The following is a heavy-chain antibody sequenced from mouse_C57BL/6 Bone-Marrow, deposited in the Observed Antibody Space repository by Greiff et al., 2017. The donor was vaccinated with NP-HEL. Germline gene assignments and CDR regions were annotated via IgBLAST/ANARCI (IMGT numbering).Heavy chain of an antibody. CDR3: ARGRLYPWYFDV. V-gene: IGHV5-17*01. J-gene: IGHJ1*03. CDR2: ISSGSSTI. D-gene: IGHD2-12*01. CDR1: GFTFSDYG. Sequence: EVKVEESGGGLVKPGGSLKLSCAASGFTFSDYGMHWVRQAPEKGLEWVAYISSGSSTIYYADTVKGRFTISSDNAKNTLFLQMTSLRSEDTAMYYCARGRLYPWYFDVWGTGTTVTVSS.